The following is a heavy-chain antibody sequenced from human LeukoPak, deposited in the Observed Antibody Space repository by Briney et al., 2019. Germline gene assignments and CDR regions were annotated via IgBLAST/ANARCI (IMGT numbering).Heavy chain of an antibody. Sequence: SSETLSLTCAVYGGSFSGYYWSWIRQPPGKGLEWLGEINHSGSTNYNPSLKSRVTISVDTSKNQFSLELSSVTAADTAVYYCARGPGSSWYKGTFDIWGQGTMVTVSS. V-gene: IGHV4-34*01. D-gene: IGHD6-13*01. CDR1: GGSFSGYY. CDR3: ARGPGSSWYKGTFDI. CDR2: INHSGST. J-gene: IGHJ3*02.